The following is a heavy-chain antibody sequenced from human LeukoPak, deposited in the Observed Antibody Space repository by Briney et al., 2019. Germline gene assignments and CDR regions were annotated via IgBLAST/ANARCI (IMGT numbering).Heavy chain of an antibody. CDR1: GVTGRNTY. V-gene: IGHV3-53*01. Sequence: GGSLRLSCAASGVTGRNTYMSWGSEAPGNGVEWGSLIYCRGNSFYADFVKGRFSISSDNSQNTLYLQMHSLRAEDTAVYYFARAYCSGGSCYFDYWGQGALVTVSS. CDR2: IYCRGNS. CDR3: ARAYCSGGSCYFDY. J-gene: IGHJ4*02. D-gene: IGHD2-15*01.